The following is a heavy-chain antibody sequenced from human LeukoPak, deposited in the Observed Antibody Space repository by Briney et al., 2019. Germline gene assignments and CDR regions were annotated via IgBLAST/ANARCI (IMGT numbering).Heavy chain of an antibody. Sequence: ASVKVSCKASGYTFTGYYMHRVRQAPGQGLEWMGWINPSSGGTNYAQKFQGRVTMTRDTSISTAYMELSRLRPDDTAVYYCARDLHTVTISEYFQHWGQGTLVTVSS. CDR1: GYTFTGYY. D-gene: IGHD4-17*01. CDR3: ARDLHTVTISEYFQH. J-gene: IGHJ1*01. CDR2: INPSSGGT. V-gene: IGHV1-2*02.